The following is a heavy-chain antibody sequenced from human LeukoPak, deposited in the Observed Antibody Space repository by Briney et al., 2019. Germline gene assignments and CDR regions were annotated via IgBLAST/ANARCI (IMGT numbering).Heavy chain of an antibody. CDR3: ARHEVYGDYGVNDAFDI. Sequence: GGSLRLSCAASGFTFSSYSMNWVRQAPGKGLEWVSSISSSSSYIYYADSVKGRFTISRDNAKNSLYLQMNSLRAEDTAVYYCARHEVYGDYGVNDAFDIWGQGTMVTVSS. V-gene: IGHV3-21*01. J-gene: IGHJ3*02. CDR1: GFTFSSYS. D-gene: IGHD4-17*01. CDR2: ISSSSSYI.